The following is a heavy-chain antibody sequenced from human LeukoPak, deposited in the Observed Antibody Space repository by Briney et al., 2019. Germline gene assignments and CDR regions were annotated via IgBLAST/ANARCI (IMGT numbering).Heavy chain of an antibody. CDR1: GGSFSGYY. D-gene: IGHD1-1*01. V-gene: IGHV4-34*01. Sequence: SETLSLTCAVYGGSFSGYYWRWIRQPPGKGLEWIGEINHSGSTNYNPSLKSRVTISVDTSKDQLSLKMSSVTAADTAVYYCTITTGTTLGLMDYWGQGTLVTVSS. CDR3: TITTGTTLGLMDY. CDR2: INHSGST. J-gene: IGHJ4*02.